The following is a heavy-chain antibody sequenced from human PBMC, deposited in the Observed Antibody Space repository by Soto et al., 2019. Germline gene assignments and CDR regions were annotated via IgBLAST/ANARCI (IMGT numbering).Heavy chain of an antibody. CDR1: GFTFSSYA. V-gene: IGHV3-30-3*01. D-gene: IGHD6-19*01. Sequence: QVQLVESGGGVVQPGRSLRLSCAASGFTFSSYAKHWVRQAPGKGLEWVAVISYDGSNKYYADSVKGRFTISRDNSKNTLYLQMNSLRAEDTAVYYCARWVQWLEYYFDYWGQGTLVTVSS. CDR3: ARWVQWLEYYFDY. CDR2: ISYDGSNK. J-gene: IGHJ4*02.